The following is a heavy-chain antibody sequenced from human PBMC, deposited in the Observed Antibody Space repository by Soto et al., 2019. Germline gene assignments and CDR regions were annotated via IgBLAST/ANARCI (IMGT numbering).Heavy chain of an antibody. D-gene: IGHD3-9*01. V-gene: IGHV4-34*01. Sequence: QVQLQQWGAGLLKPSETLSLTCAVYGGSFSGYYWSWIRQPPGKGLEWIGEINHSGSTNYNPSLKSRITISVDTSKNQFSLKLSSVTAADTAVYYCARASVVILTGSARALDAFDIWGHGTMVTVSS. CDR1: GGSFSGYY. J-gene: IGHJ3*02. CDR3: ARASVVILTGSARALDAFDI. CDR2: INHSGST.